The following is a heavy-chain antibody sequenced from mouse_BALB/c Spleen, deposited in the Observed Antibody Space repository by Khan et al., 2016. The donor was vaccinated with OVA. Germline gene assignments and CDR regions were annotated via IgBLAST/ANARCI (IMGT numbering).Heavy chain of an antibody. J-gene: IGHJ2*01. V-gene: IGHV3-2*02. CDR3: ARGNYYGYYFDY. CDR2: ISYSGFT. Sequence: EVKLLESGPGLVKPSQSLSLTCTVTGYSITSGYAWNWIRQFPGNKLEWMGYISYSGFTSYTPSLNSRISITRDTSKNQFFLQLTSVTTEDTATYYCARGNYYGYYFDYWGQGTTLTVSS. CDR1: GYSITSGYA. D-gene: IGHD1-1*01.